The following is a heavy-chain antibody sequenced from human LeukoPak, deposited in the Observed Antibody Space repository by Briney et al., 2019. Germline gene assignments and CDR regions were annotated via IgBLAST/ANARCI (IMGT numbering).Heavy chain of an antibody. D-gene: IGHD2-8*01. V-gene: IGHV3-21*01. CDR1: GFTFSSYS. Sequence: GGSLRLSCAASGFTFSSYSMNWVRQAPGKGLEWVSFISSSRSYIYYADSVKGRFTISRDNAKNSLYLQMNSLRAEDTAVYYCAREWSRFTPPDYWGQGTLVTVSS. CDR3: AREWSRFTPPDY. J-gene: IGHJ4*02. CDR2: ISSSRSYI.